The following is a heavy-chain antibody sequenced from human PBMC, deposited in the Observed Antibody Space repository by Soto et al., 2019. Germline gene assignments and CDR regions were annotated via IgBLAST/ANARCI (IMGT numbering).Heavy chain of an antibody. CDR3: ALRGIAVAGTGDGWFDP. V-gene: IGHV1-69*06. Sequence: QVQLVQSGAEVKKPGSSVKVSCKASGGTFSSYAISWVRQAPGQGLEWMGGIIPIFGTANYAQKSQGRVTITADKSTSTAYMELSSLRSEDTAVYYCALRGIAVAGTGDGWFDPWGQGTLVTVSS. J-gene: IGHJ5*02. CDR1: GGTFSSYA. CDR2: IIPIFGTA. D-gene: IGHD6-19*01.